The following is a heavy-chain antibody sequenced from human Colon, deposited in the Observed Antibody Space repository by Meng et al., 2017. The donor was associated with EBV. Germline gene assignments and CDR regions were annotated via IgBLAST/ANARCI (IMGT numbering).Heavy chain of an antibody. CDR3: ASSIAVAGNFDY. Sequence: QVQLVESGGGVGQPGRSLRLPCAASGFTFISYAMHWVRQAPGKGLEWVAVIWSDRNNKFYSDSVKGRFTVSRDNSKNTLYLQMNSLRADDTAVYYCASSIAVAGNFDYWGQGTMVTVSS. D-gene: IGHD6-19*01. CDR2: IWSDRNNK. J-gene: IGHJ4*02. V-gene: IGHV3-33*01. CDR1: GFTFISYA.